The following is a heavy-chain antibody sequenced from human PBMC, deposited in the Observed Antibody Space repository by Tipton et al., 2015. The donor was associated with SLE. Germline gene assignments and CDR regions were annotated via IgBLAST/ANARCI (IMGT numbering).Heavy chain of an antibody. J-gene: IGHJ6*02. CDR2: LYGSGSPT. CDR3: ARNVNTTMDV. CDR1: GDSVGTNY. D-gene: IGHD1-14*01. V-gene: IGHV4-4*07. Sequence: TLSLTCTVSGDSVGTNYWNWIRQPAGKGLEWIGRLYGSGSPTHYNPSLEGRVTVSVDTSQNQVSLKLTSVTAADTAVYYCARNVNTTMDVWGQGTTVTVS.